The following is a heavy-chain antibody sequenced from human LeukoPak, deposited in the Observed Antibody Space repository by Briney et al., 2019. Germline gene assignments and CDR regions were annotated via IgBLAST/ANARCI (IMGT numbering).Heavy chain of an antibody. CDR3: AKDVGASWSWYFDL. CDR2: ISGSGGST. V-gene: IGHV3-23*01. J-gene: IGHJ2*01. Sequence: GGSLRLSCAASGFTFNSYSMNWVRQAPGKGLELVSAISGSGGSTYYADSAKGRFTISRDNSKKTLYLQMNSLRAEDTAVYYCAKDVGASWSWYFDLWGRGTLVTVSS. D-gene: IGHD1-26*01. CDR1: GFTFNSYS.